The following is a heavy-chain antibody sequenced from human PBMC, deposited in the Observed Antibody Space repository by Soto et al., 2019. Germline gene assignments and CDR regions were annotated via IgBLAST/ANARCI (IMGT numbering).Heavy chain of an antibody. CDR1: GYTFSSYH. J-gene: IGHJ4*02. Sequence: QIQLVQSGAEVKKPGASVKVSCKASGYTFSSYHITWVRQAPGQGLEWMGWISAYNGNTNYAQNLQGRVTMTTDPSTSTAYMELRSLRSDDTAVYYCATDRAQVDYWGQGTLVTVSS. CDR2: ISAYNGNT. CDR3: ATDRAQVDY. V-gene: IGHV1-18*01.